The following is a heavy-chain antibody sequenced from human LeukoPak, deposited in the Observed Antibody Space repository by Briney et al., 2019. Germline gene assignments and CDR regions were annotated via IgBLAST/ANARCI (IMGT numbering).Heavy chain of an antibody. Sequence: SGPTLANPTQTLTLTCTFSGFSLSTSGMRVSWIRQPPGKALEWLARIDWDDDKFYSTSLKTRLTISKDTSKSQVVLTMTNMDPVDTATYYCARSRVRLLWFGEQFDYWGQGTLVTVSS. CDR2: IDWDDDK. D-gene: IGHD3-10*01. J-gene: IGHJ4*02. CDR3: ARSRVRLLWFGEQFDY. V-gene: IGHV2-70*04. CDR1: GFSLSTSGMR.